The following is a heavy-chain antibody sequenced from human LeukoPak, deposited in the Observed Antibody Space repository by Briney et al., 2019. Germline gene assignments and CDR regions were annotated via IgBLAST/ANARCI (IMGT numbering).Heavy chain of an antibody. D-gene: IGHD6-19*01. CDR3: ARDQTGEAAGPYSSGWYPYFDY. V-gene: IGHV5-51*01. CDR2: IYPGDSDT. Sequence: GESLKISCKGSGYSFTSYWIGWVRQMPGKGLEWMGIIYPGDSDTRYSPSFQGQVTISADKSISTAYLQWSSLKASDTAMYYCARDQTGEAAGPYSSGWYPYFDYWGQGTLVTVSS. J-gene: IGHJ4*02. CDR1: GYSFTSYW.